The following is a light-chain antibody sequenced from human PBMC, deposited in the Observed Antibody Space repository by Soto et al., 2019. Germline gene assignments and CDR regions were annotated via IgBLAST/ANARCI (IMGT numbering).Light chain of an antibody. CDR3: QQYNNWPLT. Sequence: EIVMTQSPATLSVSPGERATLSCRASQSVSSSLAWYQQKPGQAPRLLIYGISTRATGLPGRFSGSGSGTDFTLIISSLQSEDLAVYYCQQYNNWPLTFGGGTKVEIK. CDR2: GIS. V-gene: IGKV3-15*01. J-gene: IGKJ4*01. CDR1: QSVSSS.